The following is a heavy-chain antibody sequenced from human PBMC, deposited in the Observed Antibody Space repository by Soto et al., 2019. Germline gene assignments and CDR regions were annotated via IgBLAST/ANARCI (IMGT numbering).Heavy chain of an antibody. J-gene: IGHJ6*02. CDR1: GGTFSSYA. CDR2: IIPIFGTA. V-gene: IGHV1-69*13. CDR3: ARDPIVVVPAAIVYYYGMEV. D-gene: IGHD2-2*02. Sequence: SVKVSCKASGGTFSSYAISWVRQAPGQGLEWMGGIIPIFGTANYAQKFQGRVTITADESTSTAYMELSSLRSEDTAVYYCARDPIVVVPAAIVYYYGMEVWGQATTVTVSS.